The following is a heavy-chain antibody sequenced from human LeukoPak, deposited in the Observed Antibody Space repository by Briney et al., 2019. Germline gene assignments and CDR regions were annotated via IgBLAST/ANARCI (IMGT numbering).Heavy chain of an antibody. CDR3: ARELNGYGYYFFDY. V-gene: IGHV3-48*04. Sequence: GGSLRLSCAASGFPFTLYNMNWVRQAPGKGLEWLSYISSSTNTIYYADSVKGRFTISRDNAKNSLYLQMNGLGAEDTAVYYCARELNGYGYYFFDYWGPGTLVTVSS. J-gene: IGHJ4*02. D-gene: IGHD3-16*01. CDR2: ISSSTNTI. CDR1: GFPFTLYN.